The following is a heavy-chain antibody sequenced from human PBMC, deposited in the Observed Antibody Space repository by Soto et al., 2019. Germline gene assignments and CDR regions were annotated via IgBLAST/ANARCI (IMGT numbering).Heavy chain of an antibody. CDR1: GFTFSNAW. D-gene: IGHD3-22*01. J-gene: IGHJ3*02. V-gene: IGHV3-15*01. Sequence: EVQLVESGGGLVKPGGSLRLSCAASGFTFSNAWMSWVRQAPGKGLEWVGRIKSKTDGGTTDYAAPGTGRFTISRDDSKNTLYLQMNRLKPEDTGVYYCTTYYLDSSSRRAFDIWGQGTMVTVSS. CDR3: TTYYLDSSSRRAFDI. CDR2: IKSKTDGGTT.